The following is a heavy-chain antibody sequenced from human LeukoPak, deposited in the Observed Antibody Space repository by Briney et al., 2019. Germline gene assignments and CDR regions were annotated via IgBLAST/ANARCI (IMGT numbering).Heavy chain of an antibody. CDR1: GGSISRDTW. Sequence: KPSETLSLTCAASGGSISRDTWWSWVRQPPGKGLEWIGEISHSGNTHYNPSLESRVAISVDKSKSQFSLRLTSVTAADTAVYYCAHPRRVSIFGLLIGGLFDFWGQGTLITVSS. D-gene: IGHD3/OR15-3a*01. CDR2: ISHSGNT. J-gene: IGHJ4*02. CDR3: AHPRRVSIFGLLIGGLFDF. V-gene: IGHV4-4*02.